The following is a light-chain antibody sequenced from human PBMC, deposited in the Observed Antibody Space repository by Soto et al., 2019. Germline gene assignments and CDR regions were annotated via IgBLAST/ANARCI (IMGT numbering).Light chain of an antibody. CDR1: SSDVGGYNY. Sequence: QSVLTQPASVSGSPGQSITISCTGTSSDVGGYNYVSWYQHHPGKAPKLLIYDVSNRPSGVSNRFSGSKSDNTASLTISGVQPEDEADYYCSSYTTSNTRQIVFGTGTRSPS. CDR3: SSYTTSNTRQIV. V-gene: IGLV2-14*03. J-gene: IGLJ1*01. CDR2: DVS.